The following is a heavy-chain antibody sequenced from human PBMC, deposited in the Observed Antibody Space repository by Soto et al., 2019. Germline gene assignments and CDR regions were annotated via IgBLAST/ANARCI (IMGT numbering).Heavy chain of an antibody. CDR2: INPNSGGT. Sequence: ASVKVSCKASGYTFTGYYMHWVRQAPGQGLEWMGWINPNSGGTNYAQKFQGWVTMTRDTSISTAYMELSRLRSDDTAVYYCARDRGYNWSHYGMDAWGQGTTVTVSS. CDR1: GYTFTGYY. CDR3: ARDRGYNWSHYGMDA. D-gene: IGHD1-20*01. J-gene: IGHJ6*02. V-gene: IGHV1-2*04.